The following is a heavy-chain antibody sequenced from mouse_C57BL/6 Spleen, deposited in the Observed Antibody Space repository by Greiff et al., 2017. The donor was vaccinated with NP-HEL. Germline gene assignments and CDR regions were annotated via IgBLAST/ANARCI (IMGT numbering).Heavy chain of an antibody. CDR1: GYSITSGYY. V-gene: IGHV3-6*01. CDR2: ISYDGSN. D-gene: IGHD4-1*01. J-gene: IGHJ3*01. Sequence: EVQLQESGPGLVKPSQSLSLTCSVTGYSITSGYYWNWIRQFPGNKLEWMGYISYDGSNNYNPSLKNRISITRDTSKNQFFLKLNSVTTEDTATYYCAREGLGQGFAYWGQGTLVTVSA. CDR3: AREGLGQGFAY.